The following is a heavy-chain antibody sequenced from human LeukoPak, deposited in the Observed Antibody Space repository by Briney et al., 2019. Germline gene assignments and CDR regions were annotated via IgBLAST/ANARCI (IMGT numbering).Heavy chain of an antibody. CDR3: ARGGALRAFDT. CDR1: GGSISSGGYS. Sequence: PSQTLSLTCAVSGGSISSGGYSWSWIRQPPGKGLEWIGYIYHSGSTYYNPSLKSRVTISVDRSKNQFSLKLSSVTAAGTAVYYCARGGALRAFDTWGQGTMVTVSS. CDR2: IYHSGST. J-gene: IGHJ3*02. V-gene: IGHV4-30-2*01.